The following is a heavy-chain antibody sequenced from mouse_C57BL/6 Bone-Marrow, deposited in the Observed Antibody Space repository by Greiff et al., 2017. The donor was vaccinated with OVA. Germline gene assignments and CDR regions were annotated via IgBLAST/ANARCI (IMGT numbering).Heavy chain of an antibody. V-gene: IGHV1-15*01. J-gene: IGHJ1*03. Sequence: VQLQQSGAELVRPGASVTLSCKASGYTFTDYEMHWVKQTPVHVLEWIGAIDPETGGTAYNQKFKGKAILTADKSSSTAYMELRSLTSEDSAVYYCTRPIYYYGSSYFYWYFDVWGTGTTVTVSS. CDR3: TRPIYYYGSSYFYWYFDV. CDR1: GYTFTDYE. D-gene: IGHD1-1*01. CDR2: IDPETGGT.